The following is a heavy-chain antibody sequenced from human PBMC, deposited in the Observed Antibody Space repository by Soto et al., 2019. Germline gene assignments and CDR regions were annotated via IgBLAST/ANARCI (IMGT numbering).Heavy chain of an antibody. V-gene: IGHV3-9*01. CDR1: GFTLDDYT. CDR3: AKDRAVVVPVSTSYFHYYGLDV. Sequence: GGSLRLSCAASGFTLDDYTMHWVRQAPGKGLEWVAGVGWNGGDIVYADSVKGRFTVSRDNTKNSLYLEMNSLRTEDTAIYYCAKDRAVVVPVSTSYFHYYGLDVWGKGTTVTVSS. J-gene: IGHJ6*04. CDR2: VGWNGGDI. D-gene: IGHD2-2*01.